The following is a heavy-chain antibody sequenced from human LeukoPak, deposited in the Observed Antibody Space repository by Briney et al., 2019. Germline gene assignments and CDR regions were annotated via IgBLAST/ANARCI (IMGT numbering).Heavy chain of an antibody. CDR1: GGSISSSSYY. CDR3: ARENTLRIGVFCLDVCASSNWFDP. Sequence: SETLSLTRTVSGGSISSSSYYWGWIRQPPGKGLEWIGNIFYSGSTYYSPSLKSRVTISLDTSKNQFSLKLSSVTAADTAVYYCARENTLRIGVFCLDVCASSNWFDPWGQGTLVTVSS. V-gene: IGHV4-39*07. D-gene: IGHD3-9*01. J-gene: IGHJ5*02. CDR2: IFYSGST.